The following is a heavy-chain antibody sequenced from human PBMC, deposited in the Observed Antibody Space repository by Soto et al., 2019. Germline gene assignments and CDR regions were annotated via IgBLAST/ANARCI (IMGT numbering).Heavy chain of an antibody. V-gene: IGHV3-33*01. J-gene: IGHJ6*02. D-gene: IGHD6-13*01. CDR1: GFTFSSNG. CDR2: IWSDGSNK. CDR3: ARDGSNKPGFYYGMDV. Sequence: LILSCTASGFTFSSNGMHWVRQAPGKGLEWVAVIWSDGSNKYYADSVKGRFTIFRDNSKSTLYLQMNGLRAEDTAVYYCARDGSNKPGFYYGMDVWGQGTTVTVSS.